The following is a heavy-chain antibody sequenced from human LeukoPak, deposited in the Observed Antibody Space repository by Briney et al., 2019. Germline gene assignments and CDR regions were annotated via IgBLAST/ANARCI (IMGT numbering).Heavy chain of an antibody. CDR1: GDSVSSGY. Sequence: SETLSLSCNVSGDSVSSGYWTWIRQSPAKGLEWIGFIYDNGVTDYNPSFKSRLIISLDTSKNQFSLNLRSVSAADSAIYYCAGRGHRYSRDWGQGILVTVSS. D-gene: IGHD2-15*01. CDR2: IYDNGVT. V-gene: IGHV4-4*09. CDR3: AGRGHRYSRD. J-gene: IGHJ1*01.